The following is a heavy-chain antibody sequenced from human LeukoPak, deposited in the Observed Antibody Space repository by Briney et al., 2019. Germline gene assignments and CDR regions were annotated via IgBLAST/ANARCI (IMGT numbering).Heavy chain of an antibody. CDR2: ITASGGNT. V-gene: IGHV3-23*01. Sequence: GGSLRLSCAASGFTFSSYAMGWVRQAPGKGLEWVSAITASGGNTYYADSVKGRFTISRDNSKNTLYMQVNSLRAEDTAVYYCAKGNGYSYGRYYFDYWGQGTLVTVSS. D-gene: IGHD5-18*01. CDR1: GFTFSSYA. J-gene: IGHJ4*02. CDR3: AKGNGYSYGRYYFDY.